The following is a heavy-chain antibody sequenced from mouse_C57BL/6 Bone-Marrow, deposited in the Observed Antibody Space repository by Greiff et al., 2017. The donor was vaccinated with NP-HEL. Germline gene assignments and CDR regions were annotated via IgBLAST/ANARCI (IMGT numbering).Heavy chain of an antibody. V-gene: IGHV1-85*01. CDR2: IYPRDGSP. Sequence: VQLQESGPELVKPGASVKLSCKASGYTFTSYDINWVKQRPGQGLEWIGWIYPRDGSPKYNEKFKGKATLTVDTSSSTAYMELHSLTSEDSAVYFCARGSGDFDVWGTGTTVTVSS. CDR1: GYTFTSYD. D-gene: IGHD1-3*01. CDR3: ARGSGDFDV. J-gene: IGHJ1*03.